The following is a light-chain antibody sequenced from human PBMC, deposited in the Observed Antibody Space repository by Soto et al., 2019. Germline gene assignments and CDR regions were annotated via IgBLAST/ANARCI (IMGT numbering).Light chain of an antibody. CDR1: SSDVGGHEY. J-gene: IGLJ2*01. Sequence: QPVLIQPPSASGSPGQSVTISCTGTSSDVGGHEYVSWYQQHPGKAPKLLIFEVTARPSGVPDRFSGSKSGNTASLTVSGLQTEDEADYYCSSYAGNNNLIFGGGTKLTVL. CDR2: EVT. V-gene: IGLV2-8*01. CDR3: SSYAGNNNLI.